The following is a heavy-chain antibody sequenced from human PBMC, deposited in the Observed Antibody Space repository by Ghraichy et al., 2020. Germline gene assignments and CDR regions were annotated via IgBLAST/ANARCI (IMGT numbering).Heavy chain of an antibody. V-gene: IGHV3-21*01. Sequence: GGSLRLSCAASGFTFSSYSMNWVRQAPGKGLEWVSSISSSSSYIYYADSVKGRFTISRDNAKNSLYLQMNSLRAEDTAVYYCARGPIAAAGGDYWGQGTLVTVSS. CDR1: GFTFSSYS. J-gene: IGHJ4*02. CDR3: ARGPIAAAGGDY. D-gene: IGHD6-13*01. CDR2: ISSSSSYI.